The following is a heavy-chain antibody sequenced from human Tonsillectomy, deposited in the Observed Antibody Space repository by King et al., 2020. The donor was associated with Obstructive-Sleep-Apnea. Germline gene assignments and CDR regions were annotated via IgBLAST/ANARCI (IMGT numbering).Heavy chain of an antibody. CDR3: AKVPVHYFASSGYPFDI. J-gene: IGHJ3*02. CDR2: ISGGDSST. D-gene: IGHD3-22*01. Sequence: VQLVQSGGGLVQPGGSRRLSCAASGFTFSDYSMSWVRQAPGKGLEWVSGISGGDSSTYYADSVKGRFTISRDNSKNTLYLQMNSLRVEDTAVYYCAKVPVHYFASSGYPFDIWGQGTMVTVSS. CDR1: GFTFSDYS. V-gene: IGHV3-23*04.